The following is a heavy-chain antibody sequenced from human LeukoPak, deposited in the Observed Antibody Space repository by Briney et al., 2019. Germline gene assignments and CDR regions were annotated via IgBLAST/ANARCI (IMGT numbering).Heavy chain of an antibody. D-gene: IGHD3-22*01. CDR2: VSGRDGCT. CDR3: AKGSYYYDASGHLGGDY. CDR1: GFTFSSYA. V-gene: IGHV3-23*01. Sequence: GGSLRLSCAASGFTFSSYAMSWVRQAPGKGLEWVSAVSGRDGCTYYADSVKGRFTISRDNSKDTLYLQMNSLRAEDTAVYYCAKGSYYYDASGHLGGDYWGQGTLVTVSS. J-gene: IGHJ4*02.